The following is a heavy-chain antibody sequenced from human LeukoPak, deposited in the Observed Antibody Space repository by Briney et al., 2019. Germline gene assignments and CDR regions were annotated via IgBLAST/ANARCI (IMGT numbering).Heavy chain of an antibody. CDR3: ARGRQLVLYYYGMDV. Sequence: SETLSLTCAVYGGSFSGYYWSWIRQPPGKGLEWIGEINHSGSTNYNPSFKSRVTISVDTSKNQFSLKLSSVTAADTAVYYCARGRQLVLYYYGMDVWGQGTTVTVSS. CDR1: GGSFSGYY. CDR2: INHSGST. V-gene: IGHV4-34*01. D-gene: IGHD6-13*01. J-gene: IGHJ6*02.